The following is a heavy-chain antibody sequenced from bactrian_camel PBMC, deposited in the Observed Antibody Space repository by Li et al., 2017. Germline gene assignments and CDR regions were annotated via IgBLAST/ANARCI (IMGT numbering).Heavy chain of an antibody. J-gene: IGHJ6*01. CDR1: GFAFSSYY. D-gene: IGHD6*01. CDR2: IYSDETNT. Sequence: QVQLVESGGGLVQPGGSMRLSCQGSGFAFSSYYMSWVRQAPGEGLEWVALIYSDETNTYYADSVKGRFTISRDNAKNTVYLQMNSLKPGDTAVYYCVRSGPGAVIATAGGFGYWGQGTQVTVS. V-gene: IGHV3-2*01. CDR3: VRSGPGAVIATAGGFGY.